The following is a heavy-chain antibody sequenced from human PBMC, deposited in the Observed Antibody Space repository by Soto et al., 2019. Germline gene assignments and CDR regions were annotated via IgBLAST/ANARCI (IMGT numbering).Heavy chain of an antibody. CDR3: TRDVVFDY. D-gene: IGHD2-21*01. Sequence: QVQLVQSGAEVKKPGASVKVSCKASGYTFTNYGFSWVRQAPGQGLEWVGWISVYNGNTQYAQKLQGRVTMTTDTSTSTAYMELRSLSSDDSAIYYCTRDVVFDYWGQGTLVTVSS. CDR1: GYTFTNYG. J-gene: IGHJ4*01. V-gene: IGHV1-18*04. CDR2: ISVYNGNT.